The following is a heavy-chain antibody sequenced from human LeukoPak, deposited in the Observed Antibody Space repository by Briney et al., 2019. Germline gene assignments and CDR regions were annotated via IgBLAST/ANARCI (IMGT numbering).Heavy chain of an antibody. Sequence: PGGSLRLSCAASGFTFSSYAMHWVRQAPGKGLEWVAVISYDGSNKYYADSVKGRFTISRDNSKNTLYLQMNSLRAEDTAVYYCARMYYYGSGRWYWGQGTLVTVSS. CDR1: GFTFSSYA. V-gene: IGHV3-30-3*01. D-gene: IGHD3-10*01. CDR3: ARMYYYGSGRWY. J-gene: IGHJ4*02. CDR2: ISYDGSNK.